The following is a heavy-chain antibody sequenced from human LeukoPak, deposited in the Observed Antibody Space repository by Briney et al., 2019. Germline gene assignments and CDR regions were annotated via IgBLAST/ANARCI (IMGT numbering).Heavy chain of an antibody. CDR2: IIPILSIA. Sequence: SVKVSCKASGGTFSSYTISWVRQAPGQVLESMGRIIPILSIANYAQKFQGRVTITADKSTSTAYMELSSLRSEDTAVYYCARARKLYSYGSFDYWGQGTLVTVSS. CDR1: GGTFSSYT. J-gene: IGHJ4*02. D-gene: IGHD5-18*01. V-gene: IGHV1-69*02. CDR3: ARARKLYSYGSFDY.